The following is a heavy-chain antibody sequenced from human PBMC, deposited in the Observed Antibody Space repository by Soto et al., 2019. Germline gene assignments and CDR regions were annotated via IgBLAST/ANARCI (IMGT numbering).Heavy chain of an antibody. J-gene: IGHJ4*02. CDR2: ISYDGSNK. V-gene: IGHV3-30*18. CDR3: AKDLIYCSGGSCRDY. Sequence: VGSLRLSCAASGFTFSSYGMHWVRQAPGKGLEWVAVISYDGSNKYYADSVKGRFTISRDNSKNTLYLQMNSLRAEDTAVYYCAKDLIYCSGGSCRDYWGQGTLVTVSS. CDR1: GFTFSSYG. D-gene: IGHD2-15*01.